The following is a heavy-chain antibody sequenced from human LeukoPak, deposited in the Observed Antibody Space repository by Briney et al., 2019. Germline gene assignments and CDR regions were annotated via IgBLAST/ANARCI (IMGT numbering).Heavy chain of an antibody. J-gene: IGHJ4*02. D-gene: IGHD6-13*01. CDR3: ARSRAAAGTFDY. CDR1: GGSISSYY. CDR2: IYTSGCT. Sequence: PSETLSLTCTVSGGSISSYYWSWIRQPARQGLEWIGRIYTSGCTNYNPSLKSRVTMSVDTSKNQFSLKLSSVTAADTAVYYCARSRAAAGTFDYWGQGTLVTVSS. V-gene: IGHV4-4*07.